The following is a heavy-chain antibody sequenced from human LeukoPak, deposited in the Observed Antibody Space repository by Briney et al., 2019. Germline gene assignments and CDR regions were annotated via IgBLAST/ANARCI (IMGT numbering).Heavy chain of an antibody. V-gene: IGHV3-7*04. D-gene: IGHD5-18*01. CDR1: GFAFSSYG. Sequence: GGSLRLSCAASGFAFSSYGMNWVRQAPGKGLECVANIKQDGSEKNYVDYVKGGFTISTDNAKNSLYLQMNSLRAEDSAVYYCAREAMETDGLDYWGQGTLVTVS. CDR2: IKQDGSEK. CDR3: AREAMETDGLDY. J-gene: IGHJ4*02.